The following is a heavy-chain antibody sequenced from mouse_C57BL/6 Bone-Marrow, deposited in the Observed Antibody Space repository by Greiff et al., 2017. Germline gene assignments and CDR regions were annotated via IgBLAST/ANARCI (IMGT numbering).Heavy chain of an antibody. D-gene: IGHD1-1*01. CDR2: IDPSDSYT. CDR3: AYYYGSSYLYWYFDV. Sequence: QVQLQQPGAELVKPGASVKLSCKASGYTFTSYWMQWVKQRPGQGLEWIGEIDPSDSYTNYNQKFKGKATLTVDTSSSTAYMQLSSLTSEDSAVYYCAYYYGSSYLYWYFDVWGTGTTVTVSS. J-gene: IGHJ1*03. CDR1: GYTFTSYW. V-gene: IGHV1-50*01.